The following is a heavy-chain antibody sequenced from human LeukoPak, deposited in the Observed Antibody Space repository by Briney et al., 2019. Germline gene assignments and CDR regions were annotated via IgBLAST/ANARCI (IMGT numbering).Heavy chain of an antibody. CDR1: GYTFTGYH. CDR2: INPNSGGT. Sequence: ASVKVSCKAYGYTFTGYHIHWVRQAPGQGLEWMGWINPNSGGTNYAQKFQGRVTMTRDTSISTAYMELSRLRSDDTAVYYCARRKITIFGVVTHWFDPWGQGTLVTVSS. V-gene: IGHV1-2*02. CDR3: ARRKITIFGVVTHWFDP. D-gene: IGHD3-3*01. J-gene: IGHJ5*02.